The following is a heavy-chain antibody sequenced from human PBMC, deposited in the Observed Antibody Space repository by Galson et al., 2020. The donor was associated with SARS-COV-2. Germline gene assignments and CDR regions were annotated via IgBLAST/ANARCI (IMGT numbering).Heavy chain of an antibody. J-gene: IGHJ3*02. CDR1: GFTFDDYA. Sequence: PGGSLRLSCAASGFTFDDYAMHWVRQAPGKGLEWVSCISWNSGSIGYADSVKGRFTISRDNAKNSLYLQMNSLRAEDTALYYCANSADYGDHGYAFDIWGQGTMVTVSS. D-gene: IGHD4-17*01. CDR3: ANSADYGDHGYAFDI. V-gene: IGHV3-9*01. CDR2: ISWNSGSI.